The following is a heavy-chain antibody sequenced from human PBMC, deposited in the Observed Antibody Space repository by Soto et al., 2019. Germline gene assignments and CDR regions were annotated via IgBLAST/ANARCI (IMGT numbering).Heavy chain of an antibody. V-gene: IGHV3-30*18. CDR3: AKSQGYCSGGSCYLQQYYYYYGMDV. Sequence: GGSLRLSCAASGFTFSSYGMHWVRQAPGKGLEWVAVISYDGSNKYYADSVKGRFTISRDNSKNTLYLQMNSLRAEDTAVYYCAKSQGYCSGGSCYLQQYYYYYGMDVWGQGTTVTVSS. CDR2: ISYDGSNK. CDR1: GFTFSSYG. J-gene: IGHJ6*02. D-gene: IGHD2-15*01.